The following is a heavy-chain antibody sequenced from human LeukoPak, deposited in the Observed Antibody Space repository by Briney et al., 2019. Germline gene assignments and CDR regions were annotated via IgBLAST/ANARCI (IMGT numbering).Heavy chain of an antibody. D-gene: IGHD3-22*01. CDR1: GGTFSSYA. V-gene: IGHV1-69*13. Sequence: SVKVSCKASGGTFSSYAISWVRQAPGQGLEWMGGIIPIFGTANYAQKFQGRVTITADESTSTAYMELSSLRSEDTALYYCAKLIYYYDSSGYLPDSDYWGQGTLVTVSS. CDR3: AKLIYYYDSSGYLPDSDY. J-gene: IGHJ4*02. CDR2: IIPIFGTA.